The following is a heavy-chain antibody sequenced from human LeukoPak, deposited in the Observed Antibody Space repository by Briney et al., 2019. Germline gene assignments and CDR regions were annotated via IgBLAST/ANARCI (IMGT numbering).Heavy chain of an antibody. V-gene: IGHV4-31*03. CDR2: ISDTGST. D-gene: IGHD3-10*01. CDR1: GGSISRDGYY. Sequence: SETLSLTCTVSGGSISRDGYYWSWIRQNPGKGLEWIGYISDTGSTYYNPSLKSRVTMSVDTSKSHLSLKLNSVTAADTAVYYCARLWFGELFLDSWGQGVLVTVSS. CDR3: ARLWFGELFLDS. J-gene: IGHJ4*02.